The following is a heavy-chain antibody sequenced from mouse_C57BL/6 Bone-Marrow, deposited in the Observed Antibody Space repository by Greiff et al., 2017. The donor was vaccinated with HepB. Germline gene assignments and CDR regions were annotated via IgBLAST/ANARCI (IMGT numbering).Heavy chain of an antibody. CDR2: IGPGSGST. CDR1: GYTFTDYY. D-gene: IGHD2-5*01. Sequence: VQLQQSGAELVKPGASVKISCKASGYTFTDYYINWVKQRPGQGLEWIGKIGPGSGSTYYNEKFKGKATLTADKSSSTAYMQLSSLTSEDSAVYFCAPNYSNYLGYAMDYWGQGTSVTVSS. V-gene: IGHV1-77*01. J-gene: IGHJ4*01. CDR3: APNYSNYLGYAMDY.